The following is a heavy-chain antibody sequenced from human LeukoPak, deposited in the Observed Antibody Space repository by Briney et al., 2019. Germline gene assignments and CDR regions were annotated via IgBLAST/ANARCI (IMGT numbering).Heavy chain of an antibody. D-gene: IGHD2-15*01. Sequence: SVKVSCKASGGTFSSYAISWVRQAPGQGLEWMGRIIPILGIANYAQKFQGGVTITADKSTSTAYMELSSLRSEDTAVYYCARGPDCSGGSCYFAPFDYWGQGTLVTVSS. CDR3: ARGPDCSGGSCYFAPFDY. CDR2: IIPILGIA. J-gene: IGHJ4*02. V-gene: IGHV1-69*04. CDR1: GGTFSSYA.